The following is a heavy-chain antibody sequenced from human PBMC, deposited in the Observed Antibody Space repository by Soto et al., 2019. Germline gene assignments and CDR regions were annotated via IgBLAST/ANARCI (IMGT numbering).Heavy chain of an antibody. J-gene: IGHJ4*02. D-gene: IGHD3-16*01. CDR1: GITVSSNY. CDR2: IYTDGST. CDR3: ARGREGWGRYFEY. V-gene: IGHV3-53*01. Sequence: GGSLRLSCAASGITVSSNYMSWVRQAPGQGLEWDSVIYTDGSTYYADSVKGRSTISRNNSKNTLYLQMNSRRAEDTGGFFCARGREGWGRYFEYWGQGTQVTVSS.